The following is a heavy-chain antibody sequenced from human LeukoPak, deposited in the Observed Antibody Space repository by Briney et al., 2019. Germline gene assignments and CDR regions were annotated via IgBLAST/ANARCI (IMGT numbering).Heavy chain of an antibody. CDR1: GGSISSYY. CDR2: IYYSGST. V-gene: IGHV4-59*01. Sequence: SETLSLTCTVSGGSISSYYWSWIRQPPGKGLEWIGYIYYSGSTNYNPSLKSRVTLSVDMSKNQFSLKLSSVTAADTAVYYCARVNINNWHSCDYWGQGTLVTVSS. J-gene: IGHJ4*02. CDR3: ARVNINNWHSCDY. D-gene: IGHD1-1*01.